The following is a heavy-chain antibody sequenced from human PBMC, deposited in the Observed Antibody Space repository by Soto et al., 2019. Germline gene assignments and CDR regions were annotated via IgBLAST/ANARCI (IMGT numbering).Heavy chain of an antibody. CDR1: GFTVGDYG. Sequence: GGSLRLSCVAFGFTVGDYGMNWVRQAPGKGLEWVSSIGGGGDIFYADSVKGRFTISRDDAKNSLSLQLNGLRVEDSCVYYCARGAYPRYWGQEALVTVSS. CDR2: IGGGGDI. CDR3: ARGAYPRY. V-gene: IGHV3-21*01. J-gene: IGHJ4*02.